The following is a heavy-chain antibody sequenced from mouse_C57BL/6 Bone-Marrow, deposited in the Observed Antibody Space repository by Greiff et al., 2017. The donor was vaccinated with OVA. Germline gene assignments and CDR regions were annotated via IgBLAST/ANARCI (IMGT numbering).Heavy chain of an antibody. D-gene: IGHD1-1*01. CDR1: GYTFTEYT. CDR3: ARHEDHPYYGSSYYYFDY. V-gene: IGHV1-62-2*01. Sequence: QVQLQQSGAELVKPGASVKLSCKASGYTFTEYTIHWVKQRSGQGLEWIGWFYPGSGSIKYNEKFKDKATLTADKSSSTVYMELSRLTSEDSAVYCCARHEDHPYYGSSYYYFDYWGQGTTLTVSS. J-gene: IGHJ2*01. CDR2: FYPGSGSI.